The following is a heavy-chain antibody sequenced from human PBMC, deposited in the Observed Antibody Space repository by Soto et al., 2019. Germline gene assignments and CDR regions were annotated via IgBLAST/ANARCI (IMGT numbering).Heavy chain of an antibody. CDR2: IYPDDSDT. CDR3: ARHATYYDILSGYYFDY. V-gene: IGHV5-51*01. CDR1: GLTSTNYW. D-gene: IGHD3-9*01. J-gene: IGHJ4*02. Sequence: PGESLKISCKASGLTSTNYWIAWVRQMPGKGLEWMGAIYPDDSDTRYSPSFQGRVTISADKSISTAYLQWSSVKASDTAKYYCARHATYYDILSGYYFDYWGQGTQVTVSS.